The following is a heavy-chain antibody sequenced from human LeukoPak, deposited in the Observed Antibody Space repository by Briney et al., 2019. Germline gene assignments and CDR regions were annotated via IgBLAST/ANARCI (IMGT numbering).Heavy chain of an antibody. CDR3: TTDRRHDILTGYYRGWFDP. V-gene: IGHV3-15*01. D-gene: IGHD3-9*01. J-gene: IGHJ5*02. CDR1: GFTFSNAW. CDR2: IKSKTDGGTT. Sequence: GGSLRLSCAASGFTFSNAWMSWVRQAPGKGLEWVGRIKSKTDGGTTDYAAPVKGRFTVSRDDSKNTLYLQMNSLKTEDTAVYYCTTDRRHDILTGYYRGWFDPWGQGILVTVSS.